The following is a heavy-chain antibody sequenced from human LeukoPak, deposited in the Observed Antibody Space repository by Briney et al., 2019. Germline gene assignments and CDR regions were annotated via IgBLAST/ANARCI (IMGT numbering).Heavy chain of an antibody. CDR2: ISGSGGST. J-gene: IGHJ4*02. Sequence: PGGSLRLSCAASGFTFSSYAMSWVRQAPGKGLEWVSAISGSGGSTYYADSVKGRFTISRDNSKNTLYLQMNSLRAEDTAVYYCAKCLGATTISQVYFDYWGQGTLVTVSS. V-gene: IGHV3-23*01. D-gene: IGHD1-26*01. CDR1: GFTFSSYA. CDR3: AKCLGATTISQVYFDY.